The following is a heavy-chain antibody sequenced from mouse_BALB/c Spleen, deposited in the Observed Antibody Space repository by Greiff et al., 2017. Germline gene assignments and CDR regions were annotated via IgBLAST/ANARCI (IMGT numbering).Heavy chain of an antibody. V-gene: IGHV2-9*02. CDR3: AREGRITLDY. D-gene: IGHD2-4*01. Sequence: VKLVESGPGLVAPSQSLSITCTVSGFSLTSYGVHWVRQPPGKGLEWLGVIWAGGSTNYNSALMSRLSISKDNSKSQVFLKMNSLQTDDTAMYYCAREGRITLDYWGQGTTLTVSS. J-gene: IGHJ2*01. CDR1: GFSLTSYG. CDR2: IWAGGST.